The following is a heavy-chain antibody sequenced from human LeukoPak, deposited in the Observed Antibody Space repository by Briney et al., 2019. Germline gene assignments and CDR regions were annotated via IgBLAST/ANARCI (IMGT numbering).Heavy chain of an antibody. V-gene: IGHV3-30*04. Sequence: GGSLRLSCATSGFTFSSYAFHWVRQAPGKGLEWVATMSFDVNNKYYADSVRGRFTISRDNSKNTLYLQMNSLRAEDTAVYYCARESGLDTYYDFWSGFPPLGYYGMDVWGQGTTVTVSS. CDR1: GFTFSSYA. CDR2: MSFDVNNK. CDR3: ARESGLDTYYDFWSGFPPLGYYGMDV. J-gene: IGHJ6*02. D-gene: IGHD3-3*01.